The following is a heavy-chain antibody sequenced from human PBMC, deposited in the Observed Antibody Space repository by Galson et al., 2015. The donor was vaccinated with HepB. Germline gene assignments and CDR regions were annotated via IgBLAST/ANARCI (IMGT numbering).Heavy chain of an antibody. D-gene: IGHD5-18*01. Sequence: SLRLSCAASGFAFDSRAMGWVRQAPGRGLEWISGISGNGDSTFYADSVKGRFTVSRDNSNNMLYLQMNSLRAEDAGLYFCAKGYGLFDSWAQGILVTVSS. CDR2: ISGNGDST. CDR3: AKGYGLFDS. J-gene: IGHJ5*01. CDR1: GFAFDSRA. V-gene: IGHV3-23*01.